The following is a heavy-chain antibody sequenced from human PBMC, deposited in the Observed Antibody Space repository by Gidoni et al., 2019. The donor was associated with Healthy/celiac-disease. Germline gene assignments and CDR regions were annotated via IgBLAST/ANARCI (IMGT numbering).Heavy chain of an antibody. CDR2: ISGNGGTA. V-gene: IGHV3-23*01. CDR3: AKLAGGSCYSPVDY. J-gene: IGHJ4*02. CDR1: GFTLDGYA. D-gene: IGHD2-15*01. Sequence: EVQLLESGGGLVQPGGSLRLSCAASGFTLDGYAMTWVRQAPGVGLEWVSAISGNGGTAYYTGSVKGRFTISRDNSKNTLYLQMNNVRAEDTAIYYCAKLAGGSCYSPVDYWGQGTLVTVSS.